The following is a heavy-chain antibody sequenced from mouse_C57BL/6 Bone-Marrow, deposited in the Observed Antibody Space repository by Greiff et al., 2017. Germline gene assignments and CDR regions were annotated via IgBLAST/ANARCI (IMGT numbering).Heavy chain of an antibody. D-gene: IGHD1-1*01. J-gene: IGHJ2*01. CDR2: IYPRSGNT. CDR1: GYTFTSYG. CDR3: ARWNDYCSSNGY. V-gene: IGHV1-81*01. Sequence: QVQLQQSGAELARPGASVKLSCKASGYTFTSYGISWVKQRTGQGLEWIGEIYPRSGNTYYNEKFKSKATLTADTSSSTAYMELSSLTSEDSAVYFGARWNDYCSSNGYWGQGTTLTVSS.